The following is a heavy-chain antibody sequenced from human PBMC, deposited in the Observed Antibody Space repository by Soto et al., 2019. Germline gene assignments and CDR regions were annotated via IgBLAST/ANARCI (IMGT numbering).Heavy chain of an antibody. Sequence: GGSLRLSCVASGFTFSTVAMTWVRQAPGKGLEWVSSISDNGGNTDYADSVRGRFTLSRDNSKNTLYLQMNSLRAEDTAIYYCAKAREVTLVRISLAQWGQGTLVTVSS. D-gene: IGHD3-10*01. V-gene: IGHV3-23*01. CDR1: GFTFSTVA. CDR3: AKAREVTLVRISLAQ. CDR2: ISDNGGNT. J-gene: IGHJ4*02.